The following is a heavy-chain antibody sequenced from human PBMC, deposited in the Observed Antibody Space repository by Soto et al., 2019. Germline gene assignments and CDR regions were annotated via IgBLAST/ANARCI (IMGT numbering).Heavy chain of an antibody. CDR3: ARDASGSDQYYYYMDV. D-gene: IGHD1-26*01. Sequence: ASVKVSCKASGGTFSSYAISWVRQAPGQGLEWMGGIIPIFGTANYAQKFQGRVTITADESTSTAYMELSSLRSEDTAVYYCARDASGSDQYYYYMDVWGKGTTVTVSS. J-gene: IGHJ6*03. CDR1: GGTFSSYA. V-gene: IGHV1-69*13. CDR2: IIPIFGTA.